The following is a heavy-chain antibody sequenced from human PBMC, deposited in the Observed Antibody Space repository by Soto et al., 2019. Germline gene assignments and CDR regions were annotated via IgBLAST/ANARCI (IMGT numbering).Heavy chain of an antibody. J-gene: IGHJ4*02. Sequence: SQTLSLTCAISGDSVSGSSAAWNWIRQSPSRGLEWLGRTYYRSKWYNDYAVSVKSRITVTPDTSKNQFSLRLGSLTAADTAVYYCARGITMVGAVQGDAPGKEFFDSWGQGTLVTVSS. CDR2: TYYRSKWYN. D-gene: IGHD3-22*01. CDR3: ARGITMVGAVQGDAPGKEFFDS. CDR1: GDSVSGSSAA. V-gene: IGHV6-1*01.